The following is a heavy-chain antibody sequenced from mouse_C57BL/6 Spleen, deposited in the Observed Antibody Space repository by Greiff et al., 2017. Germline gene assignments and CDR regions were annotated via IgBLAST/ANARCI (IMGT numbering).Heavy chain of an antibody. CDR3: ASNYYFDY. V-gene: IGHV1-64*01. J-gene: IGHJ2*01. Sequence: QVQLKQSGAELVKPGASVKLSCKASGYTFTSYWMHWVKQRPGQGLEWIGMIHPNSGSTNYNEKFKSKATLTVDKASSTAYMQLSSLTSEDSAVYYCASNYYFDYWGQGTTLTVSS. CDR2: IHPNSGST. CDR1: GYTFTSYW. D-gene: IGHD1-3*01.